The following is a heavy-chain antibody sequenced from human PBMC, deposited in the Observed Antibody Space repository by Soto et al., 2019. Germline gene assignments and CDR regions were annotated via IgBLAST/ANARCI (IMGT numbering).Heavy chain of an antibody. CDR1: GFTFDDYA. CDR3: AKDRSSSWLNDAFDI. CDR2: ISWNSGSI. V-gene: IGHV3-9*01. J-gene: IGHJ3*02. D-gene: IGHD6-13*01. Sequence: PGGSLRLSCAASGFTFDDYAMHWVRQAPGKGLEWVSGISWNSGSIGYADSVKGRFTISRDNAKNSLYLQMNSLRAEDTALYYCAKDRSSSWLNDAFDIWGQGTMVTVSS.